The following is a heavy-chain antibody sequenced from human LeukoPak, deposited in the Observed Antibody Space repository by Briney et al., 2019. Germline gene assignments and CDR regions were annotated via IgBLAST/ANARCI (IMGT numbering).Heavy chain of an antibody. J-gene: IGHJ4*02. V-gene: IGHV3-64*01. D-gene: IGHD2/OR15-2a*01. CDR1: GFTFSSYA. Sequence: GGSLRLSCAASGFTFSSYAMHWVRQAPGKGLEYVSAISSNGGSTYYANSVKGRFTISRDNSKNTLYLQMGSLRAEDTAVYYCARSREYYFDYWGQGTLVTVSS. CDR2: ISSNGGST. CDR3: ARSREYYFDY.